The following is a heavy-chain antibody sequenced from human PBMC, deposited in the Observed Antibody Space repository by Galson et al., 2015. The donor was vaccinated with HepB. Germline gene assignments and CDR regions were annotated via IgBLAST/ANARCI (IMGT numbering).Heavy chain of an antibody. J-gene: IGHJ4*02. D-gene: IGHD4/OR15-4a*01. CDR2: ISPTSNNI. CDR3: ARVDGDYGDYGLGGY. CDR1: GFTFGSYS. Sequence: SLRLSCAASGFTFGSYSMNWVRQAPGKRLEWVSYISPTSNNIYYADSVKGRFTISRDNVKNSLYLQMNSLRDEDTAVYYCARVDGDYGDYGLGGYWGQGTLVTVSS. V-gene: IGHV3-48*02.